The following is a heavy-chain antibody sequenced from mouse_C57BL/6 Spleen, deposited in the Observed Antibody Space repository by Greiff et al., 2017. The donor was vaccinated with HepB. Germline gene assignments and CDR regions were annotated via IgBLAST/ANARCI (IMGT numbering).Heavy chain of an antibody. CDR1: GYAFSSYW. Sequence: QVQLKQSGAELVKPGASVKISCKASGYAFSSYWMNWVKQRPGKGLEWIGQIYPGDGDTNYNGKFKGKATLTADKSSSTAYMQLSSLTSEDSAVYFCARGEVLLLPFDYWGQGTTLTVSS. J-gene: IGHJ2*01. V-gene: IGHV1-80*01. CDR3: ARGEVLLLPFDY. D-gene: IGHD1-1*01. CDR2: IYPGDGDT.